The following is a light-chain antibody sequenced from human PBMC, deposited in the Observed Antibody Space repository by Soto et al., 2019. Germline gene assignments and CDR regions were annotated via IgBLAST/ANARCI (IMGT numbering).Light chain of an antibody. V-gene: IGKV1-5*01. Sequence: DTQMTRSPGALSASVGDRGSITWGASQSISSWLAWYQQKPGKAPTLLIYDASSLESGVTSRFSGSGSGAEFTLTISSLQPDDFATYYCQQYNSYSPWTLGQGTKADMK. CDR3: QQYNSYSPWT. CDR2: DAS. J-gene: IGKJ1*01. CDR1: QSISSW.